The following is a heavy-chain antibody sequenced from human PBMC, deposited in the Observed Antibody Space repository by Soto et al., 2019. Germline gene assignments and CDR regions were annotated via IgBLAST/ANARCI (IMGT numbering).Heavy chain of an antibody. CDR1: GGTFSSYT. CDR2: IIPILGIA. D-gene: IGHD3-22*01. J-gene: IGHJ5*02. V-gene: IGHV1-69*04. Sequence: SVKVSCKASGGTFSSYTISWVRQAPGQGLEWMGRIIPILGIANYAQKFQGRVTITADTSTSTAYMELSSLRSEDTAMYYCARDSPFFFDDTAAPRFDPWALGTLVPVSS. CDR3: ARDSPFFFDDTAAPRFDP.